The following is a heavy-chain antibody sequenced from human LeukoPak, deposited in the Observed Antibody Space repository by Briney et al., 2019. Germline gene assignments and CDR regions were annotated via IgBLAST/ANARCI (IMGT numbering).Heavy chain of an antibody. CDR2: INHSGST. J-gene: IGHJ5*02. CDR3: ARGPRMVRGVKNWFDP. D-gene: IGHD3-10*01. CDR1: GGSFSGYY. V-gene: IGHV4-34*01. Sequence: SETLSLTCAVYGGSFSGYYWSWIRQPPGKGLEWLGEINHSGSTNYNPSLKSRVTISVDTSKNQFSLKLSSVTAADTAVYYCARGPRMVRGVKNWFDPWGQGTLVTVSS.